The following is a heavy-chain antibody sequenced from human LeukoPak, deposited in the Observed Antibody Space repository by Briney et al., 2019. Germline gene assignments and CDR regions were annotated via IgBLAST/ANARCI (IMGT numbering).Heavy chain of an antibody. D-gene: IGHD3-22*01. J-gene: IGHJ4*02. CDR1: GGSISSSSYY. Sequence: SETLSLTCTVSGGSISSSSYYWGWIRQPPGKGLEWIRSIYYSGSTYYNPSLKSRVTISVDTSKNQFSLKLSSVTAADTAVYYCARDRYYYDSSGYYQLDYWGQGTLVTVSP. V-gene: IGHV4-39*07. CDR3: ARDRYYYDSSGYYQLDY. CDR2: IYYSGST.